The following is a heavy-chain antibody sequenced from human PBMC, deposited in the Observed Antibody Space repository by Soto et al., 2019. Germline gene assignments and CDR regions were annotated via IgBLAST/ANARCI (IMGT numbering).Heavy chain of an antibody. CDR1: GYPFTSYG. J-gene: IGHJ4*02. CDR2: ISAYNGNT. CDR3: ERDWGYDSSGYYSYY. V-gene: IGHV1-18*04. D-gene: IGHD3-22*01. Sequence: ASAQRSCKASGYPFTSYGISWVRQCPGKGLKWMGWISAYNGNTNYAQKLQGRVTMTTDTSTSTAYMDLRSLRSDDKGVYFCERDWGYDSSGYYSYYWGQGTLGTVSS.